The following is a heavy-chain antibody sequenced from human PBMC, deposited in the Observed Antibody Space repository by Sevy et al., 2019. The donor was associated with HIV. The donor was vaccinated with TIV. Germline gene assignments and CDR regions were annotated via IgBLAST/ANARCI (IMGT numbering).Heavy chain of an antibody. Sequence: GGSLRLSCAASGFTFSSYSMNWVRQAPGKGLEWVSYISSSSSTIYYADSVKGRFTISRDNAKNSLYLQTNSLRDEDMAVYYCARDQGDYYYDSSGYSDDAFDIWGQGTMVTVSS. D-gene: IGHD3-22*01. CDR2: ISSSSSTI. V-gene: IGHV3-48*02. CDR3: ARDQGDYYYDSSGYSDDAFDI. J-gene: IGHJ3*02. CDR1: GFTFSSYS.